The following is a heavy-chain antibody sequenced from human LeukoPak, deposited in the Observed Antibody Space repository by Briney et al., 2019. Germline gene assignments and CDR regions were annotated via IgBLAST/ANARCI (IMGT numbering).Heavy chain of an antibody. CDR3: ARGYDFWSGYYPY. V-gene: IGHV4-34*01. Sequence: SETLSLTCTVSGGSISSYYWSWIRQPPGKGLEWIGEINHSGSTNYNPSLKSRVTISVDTSKNQFSLKLSSVTAADTAVYYCARGYDFWSGYYPYWGQGTLVTVSS. CDR2: INHSGST. D-gene: IGHD3-3*01. J-gene: IGHJ4*02. CDR1: GGSISSYY.